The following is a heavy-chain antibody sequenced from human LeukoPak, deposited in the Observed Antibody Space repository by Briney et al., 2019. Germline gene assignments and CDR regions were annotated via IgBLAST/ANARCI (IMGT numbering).Heavy chain of an antibody. J-gene: IGHJ4*02. CDR1: GFTFSVYY. Sequence: GGSLRLSCAASGFTFSVYYMFWVRQAPGKGLVWVSNISPDATNSKYADFVEGRFSISRDNAKNTLYLQLNSLRVEDAAVYYCATGYRSAYSWDSWGQGTLVTVSS. D-gene: IGHD5-12*01. V-gene: IGHV3-74*03. CDR2: ISPDATNS. CDR3: ATGYRSAYSWDS.